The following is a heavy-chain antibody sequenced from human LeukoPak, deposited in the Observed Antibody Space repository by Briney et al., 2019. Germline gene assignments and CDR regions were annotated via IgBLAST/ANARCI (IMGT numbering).Heavy chain of an antibody. Sequence: PSETLSLTCAVYGGSFSGYYWNWIRQSPGKGLEWIGEVNCSGSTNYNPSLKSRLTILVDTSKNQFSLKLTSVTAADTAVYYCARGRGANHWGQGTLVTVS. CDR2: VNCSGST. CDR3: ARGRGANH. J-gene: IGHJ4*02. D-gene: IGHD1-26*01. V-gene: IGHV4-34*01. CDR1: GGSFSGYY.